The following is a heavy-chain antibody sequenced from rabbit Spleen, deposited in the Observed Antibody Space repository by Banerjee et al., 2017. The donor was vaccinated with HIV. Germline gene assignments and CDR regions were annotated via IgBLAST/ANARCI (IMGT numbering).Heavy chain of an antibody. Sequence: QSLEESGGDLVKPGASLTLSCKASGFSFSSSDYICWVRQAPGKGLEWISCIAGSSGNTYYASWAKGRFTISKTSSTTVTLQMTSLTAADTATYFCARGYSSGYHNYVEAFNLWGPGTLVTVS. CDR3: ARGYSSGYHNYVEAFNL. CDR2: IAGSSGNT. J-gene: IGHJ4*01. CDR1: GFSFSSSDY. V-gene: IGHV1S40*01. D-gene: IGHD1-1*01.